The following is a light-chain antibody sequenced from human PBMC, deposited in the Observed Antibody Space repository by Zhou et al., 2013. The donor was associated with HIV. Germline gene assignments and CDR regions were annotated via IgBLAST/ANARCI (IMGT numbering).Light chain of an antibody. J-gene: IGKJ4*01. Sequence: DIQMTQSPSSLSASVGDRVTFTCRASQNISNYLHWYQHKPGKAPKLLISTASSLQSGVPSRFSGSGSGTDFALTISSLQPEDFASYYCQHSYIVSQISFGGGTKVEIK. CDR2: TAS. V-gene: IGKV1-39*01. CDR3: QHSYIVSQIS. CDR1: QNISNY.